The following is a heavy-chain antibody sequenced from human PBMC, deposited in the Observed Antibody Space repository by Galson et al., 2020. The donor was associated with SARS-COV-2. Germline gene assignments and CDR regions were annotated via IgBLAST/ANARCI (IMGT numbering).Heavy chain of an antibody. CDR1: GYSFSTYW. D-gene: IGHD3-10*01. V-gene: IGHV5-51*01. J-gene: IGHJ4*02. CDR2: IYPGDSYT. Sequence: TGGSLRLSCKGSGYSFSTYWMGWVRQMPGKGLEWMGIIYPGDSYTRYSPSFQGQVTISADKSISTAYLQWSGLRASDTAMYYCARLPYGSGSYYSAYWGQGTLVTVSS. CDR3: ARLPYGSGSYYSAY.